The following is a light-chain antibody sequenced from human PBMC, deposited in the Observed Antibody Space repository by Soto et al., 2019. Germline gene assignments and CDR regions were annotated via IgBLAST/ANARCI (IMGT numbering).Light chain of an antibody. CDR3: PHSFITPTV. CDR1: QAITNY. CDR2: TSS. V-gene: IGKV1-39*01. Sequence: DIQMTQSPSSLSVSVGDRVTISCRASQAITNYLNWYQQKPGKAPKFLCYTSSNLQGEVPSKFSGSGSGTDFTLTIPSLQPEDFATYFCPHSFITPTVFGPGTQVDV. J-gene: IGKJ3*01.